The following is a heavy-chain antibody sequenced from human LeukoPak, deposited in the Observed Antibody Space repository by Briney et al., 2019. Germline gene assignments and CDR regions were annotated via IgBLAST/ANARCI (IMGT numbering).Heavy chain of an antibody. J-gene: IGHJ4*02. CDR2: ISYDGSNK. V-gene: IGHV3-30*04. CDR1: GFTFSSYA. D-gene: IGHD5-12*01. CDR3: AKGALVATIGGYFDY. Sequence: QPGGSLRLSCAASGFTFSSYAMHWVRQAPGKGLEWVAVISYDGSNKYYADSVKGRFTISRDNSKNTLYLQMNSLRAEDTAVYYCAKGALVATIGGYFDYWGQGTLVTVSS.